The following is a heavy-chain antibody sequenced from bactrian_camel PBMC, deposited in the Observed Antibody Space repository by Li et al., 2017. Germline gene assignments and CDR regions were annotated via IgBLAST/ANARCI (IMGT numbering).Heavy chain of an antibody. CDR2: IYHGDGSS. D-gene: IGHD5*01. J-gene: IGHJ4*01. V-gene: IGHV3S40*01. CDR1: GFYQRRRYC. Sequence: VQLVESGRGSVQAGGSLRLSCKASGFYQRRRYCMAWFRQTPGKERERVAAIYHGDGSSQIADSVEGRFTLSQDSDKNTVFLQMMNLTPEDTAVYYCAADWGQIDDPRGVPYAYWGQGTQVTVS. CDR3: AADWGQIDDPRGVPYAY.